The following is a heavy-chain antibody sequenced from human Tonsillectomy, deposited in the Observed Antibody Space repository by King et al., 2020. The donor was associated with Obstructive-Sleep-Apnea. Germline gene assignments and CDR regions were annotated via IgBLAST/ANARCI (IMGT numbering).Heavy chain of an antibody. CDR1: GFTVSSNY. Sequence: QLVQSGGGLVQPGGSLILSCAASGFTVSSNYMSWVRQAPGKGLEWVSVIYSGGSTYYADSVKGRCTISRDNSKNTLYLQMNSLRAEDTAVYYFSRDPEPNYDILTGYYSPHYGMDVWGQGTTVTVSS. D-gene: IGHD3-9*01. CDR3: SRDPEPNYDILTGYYSPHYGMDV. CDR2: IYSGGST. J-gene: IGHJ6*02. V-gene: IGHV3-66*01.